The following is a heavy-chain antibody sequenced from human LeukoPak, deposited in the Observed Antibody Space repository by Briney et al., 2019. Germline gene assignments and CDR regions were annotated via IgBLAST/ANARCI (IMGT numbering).Heavy chain of an antibody. CDR2: IYYSGST. V-gene: IGHV4-31*03. CDR1: GGSISSGGYY. CDR3: ARSRDGYNLAFDY. J-gene: IGHJ4*02. Sequence: PSQTLSLTCNVSGGSISSGGYYWSWIRQRPGKGLEWIGYIYYSGSTYYNPSLKSRVTISVDTSKNQFSLKLSSVTAADTAVYYCARSRDGYNLAFDYWGQGTLVTVSS. D-gene: IGHD5-24*01.